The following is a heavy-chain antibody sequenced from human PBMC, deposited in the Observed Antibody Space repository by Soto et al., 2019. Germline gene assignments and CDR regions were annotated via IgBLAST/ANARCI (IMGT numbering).Heavy chain of an antibody. J-gene: IGHJ6*03. Sequence: SETLSLTCTVSGGSISSSSYYWGWIRQPPGKELEWIGSIYYSGSTYYNPSLKSRVTISVDTSKNQFSLKLSSVTAADTAVYYCARVHISSWYGKEDYYYYMDVWRKGTTVTVSS. V-gene: IGHV4-39*07. CDR3: ARVHISSWYGKEDYYYYMDV. D-gene: IGHD6-13*01. CDR1: GGSISSSSYY. CDR2: IYYSGST.